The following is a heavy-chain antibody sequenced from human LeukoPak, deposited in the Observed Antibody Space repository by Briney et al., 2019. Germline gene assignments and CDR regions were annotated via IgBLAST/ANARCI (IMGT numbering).Heavy chain of an antibody. D-gene: IGHD2-21*02. CDR1: GGSISSYY. V-gene: IGHV4-59*01. CDR2: IYYSGST. CDR3: ARGNPYCGGDCYYY. J-gene: IGHJ4*02. Sequence: PSETLSLTCTVSGGSISSYYWSWIRQPPGKGLEWIGYIYYSGSTNYNPSLKSRVTISVDTSKNQFSLKLSSVTAADTAVYCCARGNPYCGGDCYYYWGQGTLVTVSS.